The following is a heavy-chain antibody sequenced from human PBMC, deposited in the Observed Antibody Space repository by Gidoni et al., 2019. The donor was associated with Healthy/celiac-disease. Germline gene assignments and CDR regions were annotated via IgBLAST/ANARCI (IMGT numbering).Heavy chain of an antibody. CDR2: ISYDGSNK. J-gene: IGHJ4*02. CDR3: ARANKMIY. CDR1: GFTFSSYV. D-gene: IGHD2-8*01. V-gene: IGHV3-30-3*01. Sequence: QVQLVESGGGVVQPGRSLRLSCAASGFTFSSYVMHWVRQAPGKGLEWVAVISYDGSNKYYADSVKGRFTISRDNSKNTLYLQMNSLRAEDTAVYYCARANKMIYWGQGTLVTVSS.